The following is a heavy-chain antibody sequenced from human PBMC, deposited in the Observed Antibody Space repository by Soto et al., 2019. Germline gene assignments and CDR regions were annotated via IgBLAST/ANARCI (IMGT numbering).Heavy chain of an antibody. CDR2: IWSDGSRQ. D-gene: IGHD3-16*01. CDR3: AGEPRGGAYDMDV. CDR1: RLSFSTYD. Sequence: QVQLVESGGAVVQPGTSLRLSCAASRLSFSTYDMHWVRQAPGKGLEWVALIWSDGSRQFYGDSVKGRFTISRDNSKNTRSLQMNSLRGEDTAIYYCAGEPRGGAYDMDVWGQGTTVTVSS. J-gene: IGHJ6*02. V-gene: IGHV3-33*01.